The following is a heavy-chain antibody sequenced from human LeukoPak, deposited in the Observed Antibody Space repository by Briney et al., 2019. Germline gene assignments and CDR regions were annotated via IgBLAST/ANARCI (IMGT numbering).Heavy chain of an antibody. CDR1: GHTFTSYG. V-gene: IGHV1-18*01. D-gene: IGHD2-2*01. J-gene: IGHJ6*02. CDR3: ARGYCSSTSCYLGVVRYYGMDV. Sequence: GASVKVSCKASGHTFTSYGISWVRQAPGQGLEWMGWISAYNGNTNYAQKLQGRVTMTTDTSTSTAYMELRSLRSDDTAVYYCARGYCSSTSCYLGVVRYYGMDVWGQGTTVTVSS. CDR2: ISAYNGNT.